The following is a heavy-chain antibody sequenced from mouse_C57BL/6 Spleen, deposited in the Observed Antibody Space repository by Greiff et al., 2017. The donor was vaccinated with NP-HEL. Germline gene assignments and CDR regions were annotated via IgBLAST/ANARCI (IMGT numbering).Heavy chain of an antibody. CDR1: GYTFTSYW. J-gene: IGHJ2*01. CDR2: IYPSDSET. V-gene: IGHV1-61*01. Sequence: QVQLQQPGAELVRPGSSVKLSCKASGYTFTSYWMDWVKQRPGQGLEWIGNIYPSDSETHYNQKFKDKATLTVDKSSSTAYMQLSSLTSEDSAVYYCARRLDYLDCWGQGTTLTVSS. CDR3: ARRLDYLDC.